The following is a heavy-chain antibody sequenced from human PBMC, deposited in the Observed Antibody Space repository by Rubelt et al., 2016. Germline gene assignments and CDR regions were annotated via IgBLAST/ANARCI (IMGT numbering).Heavy chain of an antibody. CDR1: A. J-gene: IGHJ3*02. CDR3: ARESDSSGQNSDAFDI. Sequence: AISWVRQAPGQGLEWMGGIIPIFGTANYAQKFQGRVTITADESTSTVYMELSSLRSEDTAVYYCARESDSSGQNSDAFDIWGQGTMVTVSS. V-gene: IGHV1-69*01. D-gene: IGHD3-22*01. CDR2: IIPIFGTA.